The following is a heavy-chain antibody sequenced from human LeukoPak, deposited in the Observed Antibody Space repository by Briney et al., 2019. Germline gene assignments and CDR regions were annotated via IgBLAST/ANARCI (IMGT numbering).Heavy chain of an antibody. D-gene: IGHD1-26*01. Sequence: ASVKVSCKASGYTFTGYYMHWVRQAPGQGLEWMGWINPNSGGTNYAQKFQGRVTMTRDTSISTAYMELSRLRSDDTAVYYCARTEVSGSYIAGGSDYWGQGTLVTVSS. CDR1: GYTFTGYY. V-gene: IGHV1-2*02. CDR2: INPNSGGT. CDR3: ARTEVSGSYIAGGSDY. J-gene: IGHJ4*02.